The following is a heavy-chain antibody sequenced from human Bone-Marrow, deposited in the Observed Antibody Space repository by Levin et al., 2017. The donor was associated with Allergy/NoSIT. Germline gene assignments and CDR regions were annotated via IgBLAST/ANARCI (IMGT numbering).Heavy chain of an antibody. CDR3: ARDFGNFGSSWYSLS. CDR2: ISTYNGNT. D-gene: IGHD6-13*01. Sequence: PRASVKVSCKASGYTFTSYGISWVRQAPGQGLEWLGWISTYNGNTNYAQKLQGRVTMTTDTSTSTAYMELGSLRSDDTAVYYCARDFGNFGSSWYSLSWGQGTLVTVSS. V-gene: IGHV1-18*01. J-gene: IGHJ4*02. CDR1: GYTFTSYG.